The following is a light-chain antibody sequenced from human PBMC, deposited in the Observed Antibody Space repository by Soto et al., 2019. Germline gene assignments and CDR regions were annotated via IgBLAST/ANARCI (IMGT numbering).Light chain of an antibody. CDR1: QRFXSRY. V-gene: IGKV3-20*01. Sequence: IVMTQSPATLSVSPGERATLSCRASQRFXSRYRAWYQLKPGQAPRLLXAGASSRATGSPDRLSGSGSATDFTLTISRLEPEDFAVYYCQQYGSAPLTFGGGTKVDIK. CDR2: GAS. J-gene: IGKJ4*02. CDR3: QQYGSAPLT.